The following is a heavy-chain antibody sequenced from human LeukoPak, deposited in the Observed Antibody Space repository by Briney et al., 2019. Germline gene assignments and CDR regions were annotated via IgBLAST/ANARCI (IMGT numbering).Heavy chain of an antibody. V-gene: IGHV1-2*02. J-gene: IGHJ6*03. CDR3: ARGCQYQLLIFLYYYMDV. D-gene: IGHD2-2*01. CDR1: GYTFTGYY. Sequence: GAPVKVSCKASGYTFTGYYMHWVRQAPGQGLEWMGWINPNSGGTNYAQKFQGRVTMTRDTSISTAYMELSRLRSDDTAVYYCARGCQYQLLIFLYYYMDVWGKGATVTISS. CDR2: INPNSGGT.